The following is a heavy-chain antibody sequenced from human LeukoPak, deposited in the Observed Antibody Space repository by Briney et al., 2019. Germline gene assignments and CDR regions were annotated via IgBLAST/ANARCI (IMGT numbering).Heavy chain of an antibody. V-gene: IGHV1-2*02. J-gene: IGHJ4*02. D-gene: IGHD6-13*01. Sequence: ASVKVSFKTSGYTFTAHYMHWVRQAPGQGLEWMGWINPNSGGTNYAQKFQGRVTMTRDTSISTAYMELSRLRSDDTAVYYCARDAAAAGIDYWGQGTLVTVSS. CDR3: ARDAAAAGIDY. CDR1: GYTFTAHY. CDR2: INPNSGGT.